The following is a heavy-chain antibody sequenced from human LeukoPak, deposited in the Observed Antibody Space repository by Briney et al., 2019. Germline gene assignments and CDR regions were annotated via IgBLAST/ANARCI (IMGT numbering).Heavy chain of an antibody. CDR2: IYYSGIT. J-gene: IGHJ3*02. D-gene: IGHD3-10*01. CDR3: AREINMVRGVTTPGAFDI. V-gene: IGHV4-31*03. CDR1: GGSISSGGYY. Sequence: SQTLSLTCTVSGGSISSGGYYWSWIRQHPGKGLEWIGYIYYSGITYYNPSLKSRVTISVDRSQNQFSLTLTSVTAADTAVYYCAREINMVRGVTTPGAFDIWGQGTMVTVSS.